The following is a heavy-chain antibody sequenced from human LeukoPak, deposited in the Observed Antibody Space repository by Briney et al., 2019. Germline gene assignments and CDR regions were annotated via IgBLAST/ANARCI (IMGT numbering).Heavy chain of an antibody. CDR3: ARTLHLGEFYFDY. V-gene: IGHV4-31*03. D-gene: IGHD3-16*01. J-gene: IGHJ4*02. CDR1: CGPINPGGCY. Sequence: RASQTLSPTPTVSCGPINPGGCYWSWIRPHPRKGLGWIGYISYSGGTYYNPSLKSRVTISVDTSKNQFSLKLSSVTAADTAVYYCARTLHLGEFYFDYWGQGTLVSVSS. CDR2: ISYSGGT.